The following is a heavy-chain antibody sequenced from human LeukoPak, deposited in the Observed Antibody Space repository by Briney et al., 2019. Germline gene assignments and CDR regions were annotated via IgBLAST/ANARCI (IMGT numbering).Heavy chain of an antibody. CDR3: ANHDEGRAVEYSSSVALGY. V-gene: IGHV3-30-3*01. D-gene: IGHD6-6*01. CDR2: ISYDGSNK. J-gene: IGHJ4*02. Sequence: PGRSLRLSCAASGFTFSSYAMHWVRQAPGKGLEWVAAISYDGSNKYYADSVKGRFTISRDNSKNTLYLQMNSLRAEDTAVYYCANHDEGRAVEYSSSVALGYWGQGTLVTVSS. CDR1: GFTFSSYA.